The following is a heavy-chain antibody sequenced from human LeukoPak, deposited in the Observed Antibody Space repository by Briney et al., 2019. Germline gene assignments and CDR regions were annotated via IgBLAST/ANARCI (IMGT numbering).Heavy chain of an antibody. V-gene: IGHV3-23*01. D-gene: IGHD4-17*01. CDR2: ISGSGGST. CDR1: GFTFSSYA. Sequence: PGGSLRLSCAASGFTFSSYAMSWVRQAPGKGLEWVSAISGSGGSTYYADSVKGRFTISRDNSKNTLYLQMNSLRAEDTAVYYCAKDPGGDYGDYGWFDPWGQGTLVTVSS. CDR3: AKDPGGDYGDYGWFDP. J-gene: IGHJ5*02.